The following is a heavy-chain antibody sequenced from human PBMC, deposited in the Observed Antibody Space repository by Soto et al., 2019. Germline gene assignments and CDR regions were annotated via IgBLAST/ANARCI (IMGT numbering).Heavy chain of an antibody. V-gene: IGHV1-24*01. CDR1: GYTLTELS. D-gene: IGHD2-2*01. J-gene: IGHJ5*02. CDR2: FDPEDGET. CDR3: AISNEGYQPLGHNWFDP. Sequence: GASVKVSCKVSGYTLTELSMHWVRQAPGKGLEWMGGFDPEDGETIYAQKFQGRVTMTEDTSTDTAYMELSSLRSEDTVVYYCAISNEGYQPLGHNWFDPWGQGTLVTVSS.